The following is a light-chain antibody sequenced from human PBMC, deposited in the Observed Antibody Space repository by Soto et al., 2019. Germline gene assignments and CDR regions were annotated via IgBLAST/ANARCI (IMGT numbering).Light chain of an antibody. CDR2: EAS. V-gene: IGKV2-29*03. CDR1: QSLLHITGETF. Sequence: TQRQVSRSVPPGQQASISCKSSQSLLHITGETFLFWYLQKPGQSPKLLIYEASTRVSGVPDRFSGSGSGTEFTLDISSVQTEDVAIYYCLHCNNCPQTFGQGTRLEIK. J-gene: IGKJ5*01. CDR3: LHCNNCPQT.